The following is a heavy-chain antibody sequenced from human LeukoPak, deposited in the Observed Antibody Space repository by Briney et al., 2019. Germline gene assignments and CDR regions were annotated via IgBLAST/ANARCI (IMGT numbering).Heavy chain of an antibody. Sequence: SGTLSLTCVVSSDSINRGHWWSWVRQPPGKGLEWIGEIYHSGSTKYNPSLKSRVTISVDTSNNQFSLRLSSVTAADTAIYYCAREPSVTTVSTGSWGQGTLVIVSS. J-gene: IGHJ5*02. CDR2: IYHSGST. V-gene: IGHV4-4*02. CDR3: AREPSVTTVSTGS. CDR1: SDSINRGHW. D-gene: IGHD4-17*01.